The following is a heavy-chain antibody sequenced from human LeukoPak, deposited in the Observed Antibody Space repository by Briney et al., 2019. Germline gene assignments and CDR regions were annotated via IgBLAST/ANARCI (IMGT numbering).Heavy chain of an antibody. CDR3: AREWDSGSYYLGYFDY. V-gene: IGHV3-72*01. D-gene: IGHD1-26*01. J-gene: IGHJ4*02. CDR2: IRNKANSYTT. Sequence: GGPLRLSCAASGFPFNELYMDWVGQAPGKRLEWVGRIRNKANSYTTEYAASVKGRFTISRDDSKNSLYLQMNSLKCEDTAVYYCAREWDSGSYYLGYFDYWGEGTLVTVSS. CDR1: GFPFNELY.